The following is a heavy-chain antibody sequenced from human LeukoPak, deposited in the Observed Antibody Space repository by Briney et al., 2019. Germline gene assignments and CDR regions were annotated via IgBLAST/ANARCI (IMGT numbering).Heavy chain of an antibody. D-gene: IGHD3-10*01. V-gene: IGHV4-59*01. CDR1: GGSISVYY. CDR3: ARDRELGH. Sequence: LETLSLTCTGSGGSISVYYWSWIRQPPGKGLEWIGYIYNSGSTNYNPSLKSRLTISVDTSKNQFSLKLRSVTAADTAVYYCARDRELGHWGQGTLVTVSS. CDR2: IYNSGST. J-gene: IGHJ4*02.